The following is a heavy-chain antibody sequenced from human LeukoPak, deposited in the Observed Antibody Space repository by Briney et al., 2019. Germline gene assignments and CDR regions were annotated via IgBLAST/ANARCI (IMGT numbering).Heavy chain of an antibody. CDR2: INPNSGGT. CDR1: GYTFTGYY. V-gene: IGHV1-2*02. J-gene: IGHJ4*02. D-gene: IGHD3-22*01. Sequence: ASVKVSCKASGYTFTGYYMHWVRQAPGQGLEWMGWINPNSGGTNYAQKFQGRVAMTRDTSISTAYMELSSLRSEDTAVYFCARGLGDYYDTSGYYYAVPAHWGQGTLVTVSS. CDR3: ARGLGDYYDTSGYYYAVPAH.